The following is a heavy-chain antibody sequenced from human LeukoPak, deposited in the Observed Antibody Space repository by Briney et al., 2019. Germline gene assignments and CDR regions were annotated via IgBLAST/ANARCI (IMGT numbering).Heavy chain of an antibody. Sequence: SETLSLTCAVYGGSFSGYYWSWIRQPPGKGLELIGEINHSGSTNYNPSLKSRVTISVDTSKNQFSLKLSSVTAADTAVYYCARGVDTAMVTTDFDYWGQGTLVTVSS. CDR2: INHSGST. J-gene: IGHJ4*02. V-gene: IGHV4-34*01. CDR3: ARGVDTAMVTTDFDY. CDR1: GGSFSGYY. D-gene: IGHD5-18*01.